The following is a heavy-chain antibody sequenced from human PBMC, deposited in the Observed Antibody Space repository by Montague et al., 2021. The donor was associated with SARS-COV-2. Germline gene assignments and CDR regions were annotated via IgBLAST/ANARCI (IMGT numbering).Heavy chain of an antibody. CDR1: GGSINSSY. CDR3: ARDSRTIGWGYSYHRLDV. CDR2: SYTNSSA. Sequence: SETLSLTCGVSGGSINSSYWCWIRQPDAKGLELVGLSYTNSSAIPNHTLTLQSTVSVDTARNHLSLKLTSVTAADTAVYYCARDSRTIGWGYSYHRLDVWGQGTTVTVSS. D-gene: IGHD2-2*01. J-gene: IGHJ6*02. V-gene: IGHV4-4*07.